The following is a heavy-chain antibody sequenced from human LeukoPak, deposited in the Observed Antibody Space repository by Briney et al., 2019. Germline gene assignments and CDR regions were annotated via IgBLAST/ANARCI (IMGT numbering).Heavy chain of an antibody. CDR3: AREGRGGHNFDY. CDR2: INYSGTT. D-gene: IGHD2-15*01. J-gene: IGHJ4*02. V-gene: IGHV4-34*01. Sequence: PSETLSLTCAASDESFSGYYWNWIRQPPGRGLEWIGEINYSGTTQYHPSLKSRVTMSVDKSKRQVSLMLSSVTVADTAVYYCAREGRGGHNFDYWGQGTLAIVSS. CDR1: DESFSGYY.